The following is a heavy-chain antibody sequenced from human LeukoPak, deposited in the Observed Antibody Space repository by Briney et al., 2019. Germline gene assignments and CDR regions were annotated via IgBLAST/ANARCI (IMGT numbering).Heavy chain of an antibody. D-gene: IGHD3-10*01. CDR1: GYTFTSYY. CDR2: INPSGGST. Sequence: ASVKVSCTASGYTFTSYYMHWVRQAPGQGLEWMGIINPSGGSTSYAQKFQGRVTMTRDTSTSTVYMELSSLRSEDTAVYYCARAGTMVRGVPVGWFDPWGQGTLVTVSS. CDR3: ARAGTMVRGVPVGWFDP. J-gene: IGHJ5*02. V-gene: IGHV1-46*01.